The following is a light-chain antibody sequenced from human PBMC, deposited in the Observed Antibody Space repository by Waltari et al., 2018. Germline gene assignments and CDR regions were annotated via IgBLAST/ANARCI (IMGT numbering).Light chain of an antibody. Sequence: DIQMTQSPSTLSASVADRVTITCRASQSITNWLAWYQQKPGKAPKLLIYKASNLESGVPSRCSGSGSGTEFTLTISSLQPDDVATYYCQQYDNYWTFGQGTKVEIK. J-gene: IGKJ1*01. CDR2: KAS. V-gene: IGKV1-5*03. CDR3: QQYDNYWT. CDR1: QSITNW.